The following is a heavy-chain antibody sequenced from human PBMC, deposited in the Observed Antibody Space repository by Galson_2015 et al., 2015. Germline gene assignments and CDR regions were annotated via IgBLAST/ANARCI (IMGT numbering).Heavy chain of an antibody. J-gene: IGHJ3*02. D-gene: IGHD3-9*01. V-gene: IGHV3-9*01. Sequence: SLRLSCAASGFTFDDYAMHWVRQAPGKGLEWVSGISWNSGSIGYADSVKGRFTISRDNAKNSLYLQMNSLRAEDTALYYCAKDIDYDIGGGDDAFDIWGQGTMVTVSS. CDR3: AKDIDYDIGGGDDAFDI. CDR1: GFTFDDYA. CDR2: ISWNSGSI.